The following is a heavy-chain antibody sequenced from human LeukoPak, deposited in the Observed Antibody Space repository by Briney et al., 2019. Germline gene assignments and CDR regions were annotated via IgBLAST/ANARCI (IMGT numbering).Heavy chain of an antibody. V-gene: IGHV3-15*01. CDR3: NTAFDYDILTGYYMDYGMDV. CDR1: VFTFLNAW. J-gene: IGHJ6*02. D-gene: IGHD3-9*01. CDR2: IKRKHDGWTT. Sequence: PGGSLRLSCSASVFTFLNAWMSWVRQAPGKGVEWDGRIKRKHDGWTTDYAEPVKGRFTISRDDSKNTRYLQMNSLNTEDDAVYYCNTAFDYDILTGYYMDYGMDVWGQGTTVTVSS.